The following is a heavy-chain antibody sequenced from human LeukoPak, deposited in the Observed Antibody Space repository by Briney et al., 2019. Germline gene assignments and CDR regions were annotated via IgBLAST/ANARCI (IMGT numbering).Heavy chain of an antibody. CDR1: GFTFSSYT. D-gene: IGHD3-10*01. V-gene: IGHV3-21*01. CDR2: ISSSSSYI. CDR3: AKDLITMVRGSAMDV. Sequence: GGSLRLSCAASGFTFSSYTMNWVRQAPGKGLEWVSSISSSSSYIYYADSVKGRFTISRDNAKNSLYLQMNSLRAEDTAVYYCAKDLITMVRGSAMDVWGQGTTVTVSS. J-gene: IGHJ6*02.